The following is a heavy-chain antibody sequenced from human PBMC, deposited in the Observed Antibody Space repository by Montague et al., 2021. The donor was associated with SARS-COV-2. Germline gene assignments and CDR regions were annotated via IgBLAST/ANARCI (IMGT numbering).Heavy chain of an antibody. CDR3: AKDRQLVGDDAFDI. V-gene: IGHV3-23*01. D-gene: IGHD6-13*01. CDR1: GFTFSSYA. CDR2: ISNSGGNK. Sequence: SLRLSCAASGFTFSSYAMSWVRQAPGKGLEWVSSISNSGGNKYYADSVKGRFTISSDKSKNTLYLQMNSLRAEDTAVYYCAKDRQLVGDDAFDIWGQGAMVTVSS. J-gene: IGHJ3*02.